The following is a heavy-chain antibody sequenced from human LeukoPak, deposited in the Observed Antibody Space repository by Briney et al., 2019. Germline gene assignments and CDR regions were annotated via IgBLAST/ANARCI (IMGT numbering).Heavy chain of an antibody. D-gene: IGHD6-6*01. V-gene: IGHV3-21*01. Sequence: GGSLRLSCAASGFTFSSYSMNWVRQAPGKGLEWVSSISSGSSYIYYADSVKGRFTISRDNAKNSLYLQMNSLRAEDTAMYYCARDEYSSSRKDYWGQGTLVTVSS. J-gene: IGHJ4*02. CDR2: ISSGSSYI. CDR3: ARDEYSSSRKDY. CDR1: GFTFSSYS.